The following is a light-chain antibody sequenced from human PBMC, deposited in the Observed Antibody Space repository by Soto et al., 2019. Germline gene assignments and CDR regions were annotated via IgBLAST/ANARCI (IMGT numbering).Light chain of an antibody. V-gene: IGLV1-47*02. Sequence: QSVLTQPPSASLTPGQKVTISCSGSSSNIGSDYVYWFQQLPGTAPKLLIFSNNQRPSGVPDRFSGSKSGTSASLAISGLRSEDEADYYCAAWDDSLSGYVFGTGTKVTVL. CDR2: SNN. CDR1: SSNIGSDY. J-gene: IGLJ1*01. CDR3: AAWDDSLSGYV.